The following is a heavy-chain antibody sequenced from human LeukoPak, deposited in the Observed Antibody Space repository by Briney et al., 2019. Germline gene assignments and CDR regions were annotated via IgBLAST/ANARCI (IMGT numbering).Heavy chain of an antibody. CDR3: ARGNIGSCYSVSDY. CDR2: ISGSAGST. V-gene: IGHV3-23*01. J-gene: IGHJ4*02. Sequence: PGGSLRLSCAGSGFIFGNYAMSWVRQAPGKGLEWVSVISGSAGSTYYADSGKGRFTISRDNSKNTLFLQMNSLRGEDTAIYYCARGNIGSCYSVSDYWGQGTLVTVSS. D-gene: IGHD2-15*01. CDR1: GFIFGNYA.